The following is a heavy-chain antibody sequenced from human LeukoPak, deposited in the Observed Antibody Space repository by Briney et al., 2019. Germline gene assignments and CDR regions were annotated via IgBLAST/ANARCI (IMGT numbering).Heavy chain of an antibody. Sequence: GGSLRLSCAASGFAFSSYVLSWVRQAPGKGLEWVSTFSGSGGNTYYADSVKGRFTISRDDSKSTLYLQMNSLRAEDTALYSCARHIVLTSDPFDYWGQGTLVTVSS. CDR2: FSGSGGNT. CDR3: ARHIVLTSDPFDY. J-gene: IGHJ4*02. CDR1: GFAFSSYV. D-gene: IGHD2-8*01. V-gene: IGHV3-23*01.